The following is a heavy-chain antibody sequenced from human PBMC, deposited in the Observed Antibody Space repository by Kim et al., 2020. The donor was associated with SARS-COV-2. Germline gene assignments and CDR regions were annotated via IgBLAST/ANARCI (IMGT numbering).Heavy chain of an antibody. J-gene: IGHJ4*02. Sequence: NPSLKSRVTISVDTSKKQFSLKLSSVTAADTAVYYCARARGSSWRYYFDYWGQGTLVTVSS. CDR3: ARARGSSWRYYFDY. V-gene: IGHV4-30-2*05. D-gene: IGHD6-13*01.